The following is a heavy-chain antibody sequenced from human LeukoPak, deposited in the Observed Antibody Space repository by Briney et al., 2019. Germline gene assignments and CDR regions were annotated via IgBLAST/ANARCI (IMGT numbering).Heavy chain of an antibody. CDR3: AREGEDTAMGFFDY. D-gene: IGHD5-18*01. Sequence: ASVQVSCKASGYTFTSYGISWVRQAPGQGLEWMGWISAYNGNTNYAQKLQGRVTMTTDTSASTAYMELRSLRSDDTAVYYCAREGEDTAMGFFDYWGQGTLVTVSS. CDR1: GYTFTSYG. CDR2: ISAYNGNT. J-gene: IGHJ4*02. V-gene: IGHV1-18*01.